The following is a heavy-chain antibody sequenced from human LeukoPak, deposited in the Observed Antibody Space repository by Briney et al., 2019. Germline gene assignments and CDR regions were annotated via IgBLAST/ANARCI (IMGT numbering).Heavy chain of an antibody. CDR2: IYPGDSDT. CDR1: EYTFTNYW. Sequence: GESLKISCKGSEYTFTNYWIGWVRQMPGKGLEWMGIIYPGDSDTRYSPSFQGQVTISADKSISTAYLQWSSLKASDTAMYYCARQLPSFDTAMGLFDYWGQGTLVTVSS. J-gene: IGHJ4*02. V-gene: IGHV5-51*01. D-gene: IGHD5-18*01. CDR3: ARQLPSFDTAMGLFDY.